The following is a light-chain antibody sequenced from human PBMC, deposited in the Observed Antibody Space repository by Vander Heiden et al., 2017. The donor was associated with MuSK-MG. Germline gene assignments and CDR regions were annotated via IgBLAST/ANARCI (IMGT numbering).Light chain of an antibody. J-gene: IGLJ1*01. CDR1: SADVGLSDS. CDR3: SSYTGRTPPFL. Sequence: QSGLTQPASVSGSAGQSIIISCSGTSADVGLSDSVSWYQQHPGNAPRLIIYDVLNRPSGIPKRFSGSTSGLTASLIISGLQLEDEADYYCSSYTGRTPPFLFGSGTRVTV. CDR2: DVL. V-gene: IGLV2-14*03.